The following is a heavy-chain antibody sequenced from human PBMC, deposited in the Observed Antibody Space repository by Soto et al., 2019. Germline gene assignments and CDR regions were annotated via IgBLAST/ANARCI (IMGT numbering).Heavy chain of an antibody. D-gene: IGHD6-13*01. V-gene: IGHV2-26*01. CDR1: EFSLSNARMG. J-gene: IGHJ6*02. CDR3: ARIVRGYSSSWYGIYYYYYYGMDV. Sequence: GPTLGKHTETLTLTCNVTEFSLSNARMGVSWIRQPPGKALEWLAHIFSNDEKSYSTSLKSRLTISKDTSKSQVVLTMTNMDPVDTATYYCARIVRGYSSSWYGIYYYYYYGMDVWGQGTTVTVSS. CDR2: IFSNDEK.